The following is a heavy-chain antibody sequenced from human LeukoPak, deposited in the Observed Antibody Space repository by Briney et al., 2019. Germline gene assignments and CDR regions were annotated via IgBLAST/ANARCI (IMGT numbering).Heavy chain of an antibody. Sequence: SETLSLTCAVSGYSISSGYYWGWIRQPPGKGLEWIGSIYHSGSTYYNPSLKSRVTISVDTSKNQFSLKLSSVPGADTAVYYCARAVLYDYVWGSYRSVGEDYFDYWGQGTLVTVSS. J-gene: IGHJ4*02. V-gene: IGHV4-38-2*01. CDR1: GYSISSGYY. D-gene: IGHD3-16*02. CDR2: IYHSGST. CDR3: ARAVLYDYVWGSYRSVGEDYFDY.